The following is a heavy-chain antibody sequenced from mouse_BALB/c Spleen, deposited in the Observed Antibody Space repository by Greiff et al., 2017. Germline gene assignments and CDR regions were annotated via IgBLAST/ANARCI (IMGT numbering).Heavy chain of an antibody. CDR2: INPYNDGT. Sequence: VQLQQSGPELVKPGASVKMSCKASGYTFTSYVMHWVKQKPGQGLEWIGYINPYNDGTKYNEKFKGKATLTSDKSSSTAYMELSSLTSEDSAVYYCAKGDGYYVGAMDYWGQGTSVTVSS. J-gene: IGHJ4*01. V-gene: IGHV1-14*01. D-gene: IGHD2-3*01. CDR3: AKGDGYYVGAMDY. CDR1: GYTFTSYV.